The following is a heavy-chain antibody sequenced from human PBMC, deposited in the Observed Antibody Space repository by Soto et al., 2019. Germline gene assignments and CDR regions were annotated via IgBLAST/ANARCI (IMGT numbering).Heavy chain of an antibody. D-gene: IGHD3-10*01. Sequence: PGVSLRLSCVASGFTYRDYWMAWVRQVPGRGLEWVAYMNPDGSQTFYVDSVKGRFTISRDNAKNSLYLQITSLRVEDTAVYYCAREPRVLSYWGQGTLVTVSS. CDR3: AREPRVLSY. CDR2: MNPDGSQT. V-gene: IGHV3-7*01. J-gene: IGHJ1*01. CDR1: GFTYRDYW.